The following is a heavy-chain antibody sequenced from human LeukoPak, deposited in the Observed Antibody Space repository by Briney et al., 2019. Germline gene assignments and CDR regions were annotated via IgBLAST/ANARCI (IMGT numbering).Heavy chain of an antibody. J-gene: IGHJ4*02. V-gene: IGHV4-39*01. D-gene: IGHD4-17*01. Sequence: SETLSLTCTVSGGSISSSSYYWGWIRQPPGKGLEWIGSIYYSGSTYYNPSLKSRVTISVDTSKNQFSLKLSSVTAADTAVYYCARSHDSGDPYYFDSWGQGTLVTVSS. CDR2: IYYSGST. CDR1: GGSISSSSYY. CDR3: ARSHDSGDPYYFDS.